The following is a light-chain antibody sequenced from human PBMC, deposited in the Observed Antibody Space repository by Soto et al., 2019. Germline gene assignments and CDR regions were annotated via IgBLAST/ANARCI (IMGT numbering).Light chain of an antibody. CDR3: QQYNSYSWT. Sequence: IQMTQYPSTLSSSVGDRVTITCRASQSISSWLAWYQQKPGKAPKLLIYDASSLESGVPSRFSGSGSGTEFTLTISSLQPDDFATYYCQQYNSYSWTLGQGTKVDI. CDR2: DAS. CDR1: QSISSW. J-gene: IGKJ1*01. V-gene: IGKV1-5*01.